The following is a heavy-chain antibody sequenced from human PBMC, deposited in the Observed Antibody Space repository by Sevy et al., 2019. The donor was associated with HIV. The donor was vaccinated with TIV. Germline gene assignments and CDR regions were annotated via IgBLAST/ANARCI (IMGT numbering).Heavy chain of an antibody. CDR2: INPNSGDT. Sequence: ASVKVSCKASGYTFSDHFIHWVRQAPGQGLEWMGWINPNSGDTKYAQNFHGRVTLTRDTSFGSGYMELTSLRSDDTSVYYCATHGGYRYGSLLDYWGQGTLVTVSS. J-gene: IGHJ4*02. D-gene: IGHD5-18*01. CDR3: ATHGGYRYGSLLDY. V-gene: IGHV1-2*02. CDR1: GYTFSDHF.